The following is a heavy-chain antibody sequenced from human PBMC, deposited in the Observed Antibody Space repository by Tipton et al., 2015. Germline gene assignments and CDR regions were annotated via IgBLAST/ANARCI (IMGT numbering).Heavy chain of an antibody. CDR2: ISDDGRNK. J-gene: IGHJ4*02. D-gene: IGHD2-2*01. CDR1: GFAFSDYA. CDR3: AKGLGSTTFYD. Sequence: SLRLSCVASGFAFSDYAMSWVRQAPGKGPEWVAVISDDGRNKYYADSVKGRLTISRDNSNDTLDLHMNSLRTEDTAVYYCAKGLGSTTFYDWGQGTLVTVSS. V-gene: IGHV3-30*18.